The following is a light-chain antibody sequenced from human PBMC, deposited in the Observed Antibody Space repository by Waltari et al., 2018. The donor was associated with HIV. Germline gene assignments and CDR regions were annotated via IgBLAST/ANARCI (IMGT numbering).Light chain of an antibody. V-gene: IGKV4-1*01. CDR1: QSVLYNSNTKNY. CDR2: WAS. J-gene: IGKJ4*01. Sequence: DIVMTQSPDSLAVSLGERATINCKSSQSVLYNSNTKNYLAWYQQKPGESPKLLIYWASTRESGVPDRFSGSGSGTDFILTISRLQAEDVAVYYCQQYYSTPRTFGGGTKVEIK. CDR3: QQYYSTPRT.